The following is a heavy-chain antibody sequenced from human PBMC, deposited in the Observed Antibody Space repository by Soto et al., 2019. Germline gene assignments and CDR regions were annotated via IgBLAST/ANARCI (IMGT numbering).Heavy chain of an antibody. J-gene: IGHJ6*02. D-gene: IGHD3-3*01. CDR3: AKDSWAIFGVPAGEYYAMDV. CDR1: GFTFENYA. V-gene: IGHV3-23*01. Sequence: LRLSCVASGFTFENYAMSWVRQAPGKGLEWVSAISGSGGTTYYSDSVKGRFTISRDNSKNTVYLQMNDLRVEDAAEYFCAKDSWAIFGVPAGEYYAMDVWGQGTTVTVS. CDR2: ISGSGGTT.